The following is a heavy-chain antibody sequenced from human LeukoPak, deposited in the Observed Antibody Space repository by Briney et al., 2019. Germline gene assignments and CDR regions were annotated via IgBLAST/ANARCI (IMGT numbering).Heavy chain of an antibody. Sequence: PGGSLRLSCAASGFIFSDYYMSWVRQAPGKGLEWVANIKQDGSEKYYVDSVKGRFTISRDNAKNSLYLQMNSLRAEDTAVYYCARDTQRYCSGGSCFPLQDYWGQGTLVTVSS. D-gene: IGHD2-15*01. CDR2: IKQDGSEK. J-gene: IGHJ4*02. CDR3: ARDTQRYCSGGSCFPLQDY. V-gene: IGHV3-7*01. CDR1: GFIFSDYY.